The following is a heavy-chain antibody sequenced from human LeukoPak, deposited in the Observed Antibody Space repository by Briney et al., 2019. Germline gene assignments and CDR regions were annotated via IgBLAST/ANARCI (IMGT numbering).Heavy chain of an antibody. D-gene: IGHD5-24*01. V-gene: IGHV1-69*01. CDR2: IVPFFGTA. J-gene: IGHJ6*02. Sequence: SVTVSCKASGGTFSSYAISWVRQAPGQGLEWMGGIVPFFGTANYAQKFQGRVTITADESTSTAYMELSSLRSEDTAVFYCASTMATSYYGMDVWGQGTTVTVSS. CDR3: ASTMATSYYGMDV. CDR1: GGTFSSYA.